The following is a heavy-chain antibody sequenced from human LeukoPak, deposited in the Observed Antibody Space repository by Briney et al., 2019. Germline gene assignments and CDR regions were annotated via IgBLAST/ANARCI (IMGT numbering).Heavy chain of an antibody. D-gene: IGHD3-22*01. Sequence: GGSLRLSCAASGFTFSSYGMHWVRQAPGKGLEWVAVIWYDGSNKYYADSVKGRFTTSRDNSKNTLYLQMNSLRAEDTAVYYCAGDQYYYDSSGPTGDAFDIWGQGTMVTVSS. CDR3: AGDQYYYDSSGPTGDAFDI. CDR2: IWYDGSNK. V-gene: IGHV3-33*01. CDR1: GFTFSSYG. J-gene: IGHJ3*02.